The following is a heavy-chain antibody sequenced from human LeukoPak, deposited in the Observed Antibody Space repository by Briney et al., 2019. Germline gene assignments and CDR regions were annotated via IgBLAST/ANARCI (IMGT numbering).Heavy chain of an antibody. CDR3: ARWDYSNYYYDY. CDR1: GGSISSSSYY. V-gene: IGHV4-39*01. J-gene: IGHJ4*02. D-gene: IGHD4-11*01. Sequence: SETLSLTCTVSGGSISSSSYYWGWIRQPSGKGLEWIGSIYYSGSTYYNPSLKSRVTISVDTSKNQFSLKLSSVTAADTAVYYCARWDYSNYYYDYWGQGTLVTVSS. CDR2: IYYSGST.